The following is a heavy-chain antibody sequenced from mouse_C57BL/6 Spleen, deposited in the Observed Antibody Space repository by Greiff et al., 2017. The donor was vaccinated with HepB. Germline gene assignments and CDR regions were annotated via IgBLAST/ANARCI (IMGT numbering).Heavy chain of an antibody. V-gene: IGHV5-17*01. CDR2: ISSGSSTI. Sequence: EVQRVESGGGLVKPGGSLKLSCAASGFTFSDYGMHWVRQAPEKGLEWVAYISSGSSTIYYADTVKGRFTISRDNAKNTLFLQMTSLRSEDTAMYYCARDYDSLAMDYWGQGTSVTVSS. J-gene: IGHJ4*01. CDR1: GFTFSDYG. D-gene: IGHD2-4*01. CDR3: ARDYDSLAMDY.